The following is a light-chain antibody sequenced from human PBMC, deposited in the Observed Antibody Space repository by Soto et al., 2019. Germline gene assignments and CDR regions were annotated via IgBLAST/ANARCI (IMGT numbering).Light chain of an antibody. CDR3: QQLNTYPLT. CDR2: VAS. CDR1: QSIRNW. V-gene: IGKV1-5*01. J-gene: IGKJ4*01. Sequence: EIEMTQSPSTLSASLGEGVTLSCRASQSIRNWLAWYQDKPGKAPRLLIYVASSMESGIPSRFSGTGSGTEFTLTIGSLQSEDFATYYCQQLNTYPLTFGGGTKVDIK.